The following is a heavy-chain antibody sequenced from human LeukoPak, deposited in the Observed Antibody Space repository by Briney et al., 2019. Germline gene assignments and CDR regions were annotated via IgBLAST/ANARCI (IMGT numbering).Heavy chain of an antibody. CDR3: AKHYCSSTSCHGDY. CDR1: GFTFSSHA. V-gene: IGHV3-23*01. CDR2: ISGSGGST. D-gene: IGHD2-2*01. Sequence: GGSLRLSCAASGFTFSSHAMSWVRQAPGKGLEWVSAISGSGGSTYYADSVKGRFTISRDNSKNTLYLQMNSLRAEDTAVYYCAKHYCSSTSCHGDYWGQGTLVTVSS. J-gene: IGHJ4*02.